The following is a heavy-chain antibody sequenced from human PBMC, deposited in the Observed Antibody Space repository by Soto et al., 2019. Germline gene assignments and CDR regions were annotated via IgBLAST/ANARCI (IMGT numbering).Heavy chain of an antibody. CDR2: ITGRGDST. CDR1: GFPFSEHA. CDR3: AKDLYVQPPSGWFDP. V-gene: IGHV3-23*01. Sequence: GGSLRLSCAASGFPFSEHAMHWVRQTPGKGLEWVSAITGRGDSTYYADSVKGRFTISRDNSKSTLYLQMMSLRAEDTAVYYCAKDLYVQPPSGWFDPWGQGTVVTV. D-gene: IGHD1-26*01. J-gene: IGHJ5*02.